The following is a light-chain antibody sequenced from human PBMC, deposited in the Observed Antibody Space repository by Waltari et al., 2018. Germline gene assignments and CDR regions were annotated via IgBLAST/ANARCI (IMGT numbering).Light chain of an antibody. V-gene: IGLV3-25*03. Sequence: SNELTQPPSVSVSPGQTARITCSGAALATETVYWYQQKPGQAPLLVKYKDNERPAWIPERFTGSSSGKTVTLIIKGVQAEDEDDYYCQSTDTTGTYLVFGGGTKLTVL. CDR3: QSTDTTGTYLV. J-gene: IGLJ2*01. CDR1: ALATET. CDR2: KDN.